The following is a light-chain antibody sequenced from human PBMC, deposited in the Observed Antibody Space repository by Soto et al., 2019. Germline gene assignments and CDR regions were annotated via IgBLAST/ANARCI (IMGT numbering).Light chain of an antibody. CDR2: RNN. CDR3: AAWDDSLSVV. V-gene: IGLV1-47*01. Sequence: QLVLTQPPSASGTPGQRVTISCSGSSSNIGSNYVYWYQQLPGTAPKLLIYRNNQRPSGVPARFSGSKSGTSASLAISGLRSEDEADYYCAAWDDSLSVVFGGGTKLTVL. J-gene: IGLJ2*01. CDR1: SSNIGSNY.